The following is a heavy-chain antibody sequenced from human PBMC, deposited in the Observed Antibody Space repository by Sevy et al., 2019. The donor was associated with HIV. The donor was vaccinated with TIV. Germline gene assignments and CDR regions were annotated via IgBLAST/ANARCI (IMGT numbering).Heavy chain of an antibody. CDR2: IYPGDSDT. D-gene: IGHD3-10*01. CDR1: GYSFTSYW. Sequence: GESLKISCKGSGYSFTSYWIGWVRQMPGKGLEWMGIIYPGDSDTRYSPSFQGQVTISADKSISTAYLRWSSLKASDTAMYYCARHLSGYYYGSGSDPNWFDPWGQGTLVTVSS. V-gene: IGHV5-51*01. CDR3: ARHLSGYYYGSGSDPNWFDP. J-gene: IGHJ5*02.